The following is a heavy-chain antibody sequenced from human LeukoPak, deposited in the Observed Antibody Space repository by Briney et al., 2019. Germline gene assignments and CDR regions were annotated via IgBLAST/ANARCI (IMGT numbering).Heavy chain of an antibody. CDR2: IYPVDSAT. V-gene: IGHV5-51*01. Sequence: GEPLKISCKGSGYSFTSYWVGWLRQMPGKDWEWMGIIYPVDSATRYSPSFQGQVTMSAGKSISTAYLQGSSLKASDPAMYYRARQEDSGARVDYWGQGTLVTVSS. D-gene: IGHD1-26*01. J-gene: IGHJ4*02. CDR3: ARQEDSGARVDY. CDR1: GYSFTSYW.